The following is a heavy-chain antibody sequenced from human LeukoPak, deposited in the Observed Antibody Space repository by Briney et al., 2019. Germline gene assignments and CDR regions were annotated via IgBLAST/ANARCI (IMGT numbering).Heavy chain of an antibody. D-gene: IGHD3-10*01. J-gene: IGHJ3*02. CDR1: GFTFSSYE. CDR3: ARGIGSGSNHAAFDI. V-gene: IGHV3-48*03. CDR2: ISSSGSTI. Sequence: PGGSLRLSCAASGFTFSSYEMNWVRQAPGKGLEWVSYISSSGSTIYYADSVKGRFTISRDNAKNSLYLQMNSLRAEDTALYYCARGIGSGSNHAAFDIWGQGTMVTVSS.